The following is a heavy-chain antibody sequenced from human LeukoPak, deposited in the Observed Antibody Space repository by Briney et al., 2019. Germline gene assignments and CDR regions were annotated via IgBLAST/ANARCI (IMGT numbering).Heavy chain of an antibody. Sequence: ASVKVSCKASGYTFTSYDINWVRQATGQGLEWMGWMNPNSGNTGYAQKFQGRVTMTRNTSISTDYMELGSLRSEDTAVYYCARGRGYYDSSGYYPAFDYWGQGTLVTVSS. CDR3: ARGRGYYDSSGYYPAFDY. CDR1: GYTFTSYD. CDR2: MNPNSGNT. J-gene: IGHJ4*02. V-gene: IGHV1-8*01. D-gene: IGHD3-22*01.